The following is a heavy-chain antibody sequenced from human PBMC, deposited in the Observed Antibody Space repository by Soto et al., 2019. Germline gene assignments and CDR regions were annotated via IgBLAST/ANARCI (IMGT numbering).Heavy chain of an antibody. V-gene: IGHV4-59*01. Sequence: SETLSLTCAVSGGSISSYYWSWIRQPPGKGLEWIGYIYYSGSTNYNPSLKSRVTISVDTSKNQFSLKLSSVTAADTAVYYCARGSHRTVVTLPFDYWGQGTLVTVSS. J-gene: IGHJ4*02. CDR3: ARGSHRTVVTLPFDY. D-gene: IGHD2-15*01. CDR1: GGSISSYY. CDR2: IYYSGST.